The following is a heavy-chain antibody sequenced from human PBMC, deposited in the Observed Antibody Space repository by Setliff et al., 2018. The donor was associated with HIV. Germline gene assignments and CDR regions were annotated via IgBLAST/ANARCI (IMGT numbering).Heavy chain of an antibody. CDR1: GFTFSRYA. CDR3: ARSGGLEMATMCYFDY. Sequence: GGSLRLSCVASGFTFSRYAMSWVRQAPGKGLEWVSAIGGSGGSTYYADSMKGRFTVSRENPKNTLYLEMDSLRAEDTAVYYCARSGGLEMATMCYFDYWGQGTLVTVSS. CDR2: IGGSGGST. J-gene: IGHJ4*02. D-gene: IGHD5-12*01. V-gene: IGHV3-23*01.